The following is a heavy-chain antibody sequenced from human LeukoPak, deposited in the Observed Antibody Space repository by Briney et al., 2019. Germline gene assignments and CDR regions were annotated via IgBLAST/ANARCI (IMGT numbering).Heavy chain of an antibody. CDR2: ISWNSGSI. CDR1: GFTFDDYA. Sequence: PGGSLRLSCAASGFTFDDYAMHWVRQAPGKGLEWVSGISWNSGSIGYADSVKGRFTISRDNAKNSQYLQMNSLRAEDMALYYCAKDARPRGPYYYYYYMDVWGKGTTVTVSS. D-gene: IGHD6-6*01. V-gene: IGHV3-9*03. J-gene: IGHJ6*03. CDR3: AKDARPRGPYYYYYYMDV.